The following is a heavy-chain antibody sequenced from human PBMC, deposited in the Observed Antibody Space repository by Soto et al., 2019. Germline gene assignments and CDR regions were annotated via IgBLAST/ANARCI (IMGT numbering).Heavy chain of an antibody. J-gene: IGHJ6*02. CDR2: IDPSDSYT. V-gene: IGHV5-10-1*01. CDR1: GYSFTSYW. CDR3: ARPSGGLRSGWPHGMDV. Sequence: GESLKISCKGSGYSFTSYWISWVRQMPGKGLEWMGRIDPSDSYTNYSPSFQGHVTISADKSISTAYLQWSSLKASDTAMYYCARPSGGLRSGWPHGMDVWGQGTTVTVSS. D-gene: IGHD6-19*01.